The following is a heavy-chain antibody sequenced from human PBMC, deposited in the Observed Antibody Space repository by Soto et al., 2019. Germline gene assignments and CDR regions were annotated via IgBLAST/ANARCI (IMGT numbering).Heavy chain of an antibody. CDR3: ARPRYSFGTSGYYTFDY. D-gene: IGHD3-3*01. J-gene: IGHJ4*02. V-gene: IGHV4-39*01. CDR1: GDFISNTTYY. Sequence: PSETLSLTCSVSGDFISNTTYYWGWVRQAPGKGLEWVGSIYFSGSGTSHYNPSLKSRVTISVDTSKNQFSLKLTSVTAADTAVYYCARPRYSFGTSGYYTFDYWGQGTLVTVSS. CDR2: IYFSGSGTS.